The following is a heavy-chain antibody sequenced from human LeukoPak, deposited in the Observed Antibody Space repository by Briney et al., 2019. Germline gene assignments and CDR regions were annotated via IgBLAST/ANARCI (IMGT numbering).Heavy chain of an antibody. Sequence: SETLSLTCTVSGGSISSCDYYWSWFRQPPGKGLEWIGYIYYSGSTYYNPSLKSRVTISVDTSKSQFSLKLSSVTAADTAVYYCARVKGVTGSDYWGQGTLVTVSS. V-gene: IGHV4-30-4*01. J-gene: IGHJ4*02. CDR2: IYYSGST. D-gene: IGHD1-14*01. CDR3: ARVKGVTGSDY. CDR1: GGSISSCDYY.